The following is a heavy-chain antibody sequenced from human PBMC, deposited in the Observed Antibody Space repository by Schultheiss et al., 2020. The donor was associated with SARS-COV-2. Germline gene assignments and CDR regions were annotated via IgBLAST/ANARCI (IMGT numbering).Heavy chain of an antibody. CDR2: ISGSGGST. V-gene: IGHV3-23*01. Sequence: GGSLRLSCAASGFTFSSYAMSWVRQAPGKGLEWVSAISGSGGSTYYADSVKGRFTISRDNSKNTLYLQMNSLRAEDTAVYYCAKTLAYYDFWSGAFDYWGQGTLVTVSS. CDR1: GFTFSSYA. J-gene: IGHJ4*02. CDR3: AKTLAYYDFWSGAFDY. D-gene: IGHD3-3*01.